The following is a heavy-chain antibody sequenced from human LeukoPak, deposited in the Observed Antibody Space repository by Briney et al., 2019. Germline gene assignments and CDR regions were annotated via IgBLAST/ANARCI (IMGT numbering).Heavy chain of an antibody. CDR2: INHEGTEK. D-gene: IGHD3-10*01. CDR1: GFTFSRTW. Sequence: GGSLRLSCAASGFTFSRTWMSWLRQAPGKGLEWVAYINHEGTEKDYMDPVKGRFTISRDNAQNSLFLQMNSLRAEDTAIYYCATGGHYYGDWGQGTLVTVSS. V-gene: IGHV3-7*05. J-gene: IGHJ4*02. CDR3: ATGGHYYGD.